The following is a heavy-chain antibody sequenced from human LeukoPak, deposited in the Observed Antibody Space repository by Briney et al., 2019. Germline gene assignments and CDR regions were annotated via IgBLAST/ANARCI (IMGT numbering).Heavy chain of an antibody. D-gene: IGHD1-26*01. CDR2: IYYGGNT. CDR3: AALSGVGVKIGFDH. Sequence: GGSLRLPCAASGFTVSSNHMNWVRQAPGKGLEWVSIIYYGGNTFYADSVKGRFTVSRDNSKNTLYLQINSLRAEDTAVYYCAALSGVGVKIGFDHWGQGALVVVSS. J-gene: IGHJ4*02. CDR1: GFTVSSNH. V-gene: IGHV3-66*01.